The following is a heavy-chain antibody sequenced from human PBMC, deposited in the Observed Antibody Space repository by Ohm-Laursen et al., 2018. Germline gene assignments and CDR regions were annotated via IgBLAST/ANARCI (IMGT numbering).Heavy chain of an antibody. CDR2: IYHTGST. D-gene: IGHD6-19*01. V-gene: IGHV4-59*01. CDR3: ASLAVAATLTDFDY. CDR1: GGSISSYY. Sequence: GTLSLTCTVSGGSISSYYWSWIRQPPGKGLEWIGYIYHTGSTNYNPSLKSRVTISLDTSKNQFSLKLSSVTAADAAMYYCASLAVAATLTDFDYWGQGTLVTVSS. J-gene: IGHJ4*02.